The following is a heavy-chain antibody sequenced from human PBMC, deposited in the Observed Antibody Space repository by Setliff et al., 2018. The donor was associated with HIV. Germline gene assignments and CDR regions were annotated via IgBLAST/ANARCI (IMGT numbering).Heavy chain of an antibody. V-gene: IGHV4-34*01. CDR2: INHSGST. J-gene: IGHJ4*01. CDR1: GGSFSGYY. Sequence: SETLSLTCAVYGGSFSGYYWSWIRQSPGKGLEWLGEINHSGSTAYNLALESRVSMSIDTSKNQFSLKLTSVTAADTAIYYCARGRDYTGSWFRPFYLDFWGHGNLVTVSS. D-gene: IGHD3-3*01. CDR3: ARGRDYTGSWFRPFYLDF.